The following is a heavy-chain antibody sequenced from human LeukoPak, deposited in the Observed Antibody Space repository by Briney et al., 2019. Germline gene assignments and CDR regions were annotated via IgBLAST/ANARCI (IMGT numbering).Heavy chain of an antibody. CDR1: GFTFGDYA. CDR2: ISGSGSST. J-gene: IGHJ4*02. D-gene: IGHD1-26*01. V-gene: IGHV3-23*01. Sequence: GGSLRLSCTASGFTFGDYAMSWFRQAPGKGLEWVSSISGSGSSTYSADSVKGRFTISRDKSKNTLYLQMNSLRGEDTAIYYCARLTGSGIVGTTGGFDHWGQGTLVTVSS. CDR3: ARLTGSGIVGTTGGFDH.